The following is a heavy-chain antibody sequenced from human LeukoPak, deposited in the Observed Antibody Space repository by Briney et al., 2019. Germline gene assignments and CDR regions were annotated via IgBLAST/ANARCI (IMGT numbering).Heavy chain of an antibody. Sequence: ESLKISCKGSGYSFDDYGMSWVRQAPGKGLEWVSGINWNGGSTGYADSVKGRFTISRDNAKNSLYLQMNSLRAEDTALYYCARSRVTTAGDYFDYWGQGTLVTVSS. V-gene: IGHV3-20*04. CDR2: INWNGGST. CDR1: GYSFDDYG. D-gene: IGHD3-10*01. CDR3: ARSRVTTAGDYFDY. J-gene: IGHJ4*02.